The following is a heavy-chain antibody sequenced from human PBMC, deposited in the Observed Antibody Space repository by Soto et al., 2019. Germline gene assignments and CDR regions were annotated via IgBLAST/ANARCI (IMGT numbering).Heavy chain of an antibody. Sequence: PGESLKISCKGSGYSFTNYWIGWVRQMPGEGLGWMGIIYPGDTNTRYSPSFQAQVAISADKSINTAYLQWSSLKASDTAMYYCARQGYCSNTACYTVDYWGQGTLVTVSS. CDR3: ARQGYCSNTACYTVDY. D-gene: IGHD2-2*02. CDR2: IYPGDTNT. CDR1: GYSFTNYW. J-gene: IGHJ4*02. V-gene: IGHV5-51*01.